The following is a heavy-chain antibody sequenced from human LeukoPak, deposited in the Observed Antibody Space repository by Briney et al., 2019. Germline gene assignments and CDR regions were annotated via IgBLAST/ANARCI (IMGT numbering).Heavy chain of an antibody. V-gene: IGHV4-34*01. Sequence: SETLSLTCAVYGGSFSGYYWSWIRQPQGKGLEWIGEINHSGSTNYNPSLKSRVTISVDTSKNQFSLKLSSVTAADTAVYYCARGDSSGWYGWAFDYWGQGTLVTVSS. J-gene: IGHJ4*02. D-gene: IGHD6-19*01. CDR1: GGSFSGYY. CDR3: ARGDSSGWYGWAFDY. CDR2: INHSGST.